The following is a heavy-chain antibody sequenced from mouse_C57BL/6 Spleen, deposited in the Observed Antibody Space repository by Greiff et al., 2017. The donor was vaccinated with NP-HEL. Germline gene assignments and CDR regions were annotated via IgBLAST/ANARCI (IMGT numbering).Heavy chain of an antibody. D-gene: IGHD1-1*01. CDR2: IYPGDGDT. Sequence: QVQLKQSGAELVKPGASVKISCKASGYAFSSYWMNWVKQRPGKGLEWIGQIYPGDGDTNYNGKFKGKATLTADKSSSTAYMQLSSLTSEDSAVYFCARRLTTVVADWYFDVWGTGTTVTVSS. CDR3: ARRLTTVVADWYFDV. J-gene: IGHJ1*03. V-gene: IGHV1-80*01. CDR1: GYAFSSYW.